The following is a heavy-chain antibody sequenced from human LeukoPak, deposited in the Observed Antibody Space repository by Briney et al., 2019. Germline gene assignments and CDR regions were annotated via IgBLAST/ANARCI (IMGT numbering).Heavy chain of an antibody. D-gene: IGHD2-8*01. CDR3: ARLYCTNGVCHRLTSFFGGFDY. CDR2: IYYSGST. V-gene: IGHV4-39*01. CDR1: GGSISSSSYY. Sequence: PSETLSLTCTVSGGSISSSSYYWGWIRQPPGKGLEWIGSIYYSGSTYYNPSLKSRVTISVDTSKNQFSLKLSSVTAADTAVYYCARLYCTNGVCHRLTSFFGGFDYWGQGTLVTVSS. J-gene: IGHJ4*02.